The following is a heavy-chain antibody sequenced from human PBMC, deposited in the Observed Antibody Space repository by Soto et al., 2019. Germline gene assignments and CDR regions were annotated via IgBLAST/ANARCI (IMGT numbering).Heavy chain of an antibody. V-gene: IGHV3-23*01. Sequence: GGSLRLSCAASGFTFYNYATGWVRQAPGKGLEWVSAITDNGGSTYFADSVKGRFSISRDSSKNTLFLQMDSLRADDTAVYYCTKRSGTSYGPFDSWGQGALVTVSS. CDR3: TKRSGTSYGPFDS. D-gene: IGHD5-18*01. CDR2: ITDNGGST. J-gene: IGHJ4*02. CDR1: GFTFYNYA.